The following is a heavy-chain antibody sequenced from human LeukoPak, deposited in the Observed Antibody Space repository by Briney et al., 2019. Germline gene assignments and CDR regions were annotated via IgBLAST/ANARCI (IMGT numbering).Heavy chain of an antibody. Sequence: SETLSLTCTVSGGSISTYYWNWIRQPPGKGLEWIGNIHYSGSTKYNPSLKSRVTISVDTSKNQFSLKLSSVTAADTAVYYCARETGTYVDYWGQGTLVTVSS. CDR1: GGSISTYY. V-gene: IGHV4-59*01. CDR2: IHYSGST. CDR3: ARETGTYVDY. J-gene: IGHJ4*02. D-gene: IGHD1/OR15-1a*01.